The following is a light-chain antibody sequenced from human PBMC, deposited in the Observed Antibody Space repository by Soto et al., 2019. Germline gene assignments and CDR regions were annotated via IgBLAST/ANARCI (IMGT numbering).Light chain of an antibody. CDR2: DAS. CDR1: SSDFGGYNY. Sequence: QSVLTQPASVSGSPGQSITISCTGTSSDFGGYNYVSWYQQHPGKAPKLMIYDASNRPSGVSNRFSGSKSGNTASLTISGLQAEDEADYYCSSYTSSSTLGVFGTGTKVTVL. J-gene: IGLJ1*01. V-gene: IGLV2-14*01. CDR3: SSYTSSSTLGV.